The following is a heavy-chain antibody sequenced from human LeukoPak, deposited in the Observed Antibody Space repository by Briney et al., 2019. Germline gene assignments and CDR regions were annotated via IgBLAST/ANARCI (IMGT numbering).Heavy chain of an antibody. CDR2: ISAYNGNT. Sequence: ASVKVSCKASGYTFTSYGISWVRQAPGRGLEWMGWISAYNGNTNYAQKLQGRVTMTTDTSTSTAYMELRSLRSDDTAVYYCARERQDYYDSSGYYGMFDYWGQGTLVTVSS. CDR3: ARERQDYYDSSGYYGMFDY. J-gene: IGHJ4*02. CDR1: GYTFTSYG. D-gene: IGHD3-22*01. V-gene: IGHV1-18*01.